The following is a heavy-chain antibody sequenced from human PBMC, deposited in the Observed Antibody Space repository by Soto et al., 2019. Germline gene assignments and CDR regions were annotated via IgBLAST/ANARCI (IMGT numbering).Heavy chain of an antibody. V-gene: IGHV3-15*01. D-gene: IGHD3-3*01. CDR1: GFTFSNAW. CDR3: TTDHRQITIFGVVIDGYYFDY. CDR2: IKSKTDGGTT. Sequence: GGSLRLSCAASGFTFSNAWMSWVRQAPGKGLEWVGRIKSKTDGGTTDYAAPVKGRFTISRDDSKNTLYLQMNSLKTEDTAVYYCTTDHRQITIFGVVIDGYYFDYWGQGTLVTVSS. J-gene: IGHJ4*02.